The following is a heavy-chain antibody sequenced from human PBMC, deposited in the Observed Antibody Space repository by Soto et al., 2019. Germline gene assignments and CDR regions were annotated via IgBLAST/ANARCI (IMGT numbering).Heavy chain of an antibody. CDR2: ITSSSSHI. V-gene: IGHV3-21*01. CDR1: GFTFSSYS. J-gene: IGHJ6*03. CDR3: AKDQGYYYYMDV. Sequence: EVQLVESGGGLVKPGGSLRLSCAASGFTFSSYSMTWVRQAPGKGLDWVSSITSSSSHIYYADSVKGRFTISRDNAKNSLYLHMNSLIAEYTAVYYCAKDQGYYYYMDVWGKGTTVTVSS.